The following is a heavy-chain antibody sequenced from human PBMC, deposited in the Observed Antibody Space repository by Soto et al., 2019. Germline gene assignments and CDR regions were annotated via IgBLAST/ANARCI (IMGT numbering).Heavy chain of an antibody. V-gene: IGHV4-31*03. CDR1: GGPISSGGYY. CDR3: ARVRYCSSTSCREYYYYMDV. J-gene: IGHJ6*03. D-gene: IGHD2-2*01. Sequence: SETLSLTCTVSGGPISSGGYYWSWIRQHPGKGLDWIGYIYYSGSTYYNPSLKGRVTISVDTSKNQFSLKLSSVTAADTAVYYCARVRYCSSTSCREYYYYMDVWGKGTTVTVSS. CDR2: IYYSGST.